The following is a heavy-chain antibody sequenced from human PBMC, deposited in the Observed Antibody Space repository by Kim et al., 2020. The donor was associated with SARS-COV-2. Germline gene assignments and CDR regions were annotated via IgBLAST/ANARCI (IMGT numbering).Heavy chain of an antibody. V-gene: IGHV4-39*01. CDR1: GGSISSSSYY. J-gene: IGHJ4*02. CDR2: IYYSGST. Sequence: SETLSLTCTVSGGSISSSSYYWGWIRQPPGKGLEWIGSIYYSGSTYYNPSLKSRVTISVDTSKNQFSLKLSSVTAADTAVYYCASHYYDSSGIPSFVYWGQGTLVTVSS. CDR3: ASHYYDSSGIPSFVY. D-gene: IGHD3-22*01.